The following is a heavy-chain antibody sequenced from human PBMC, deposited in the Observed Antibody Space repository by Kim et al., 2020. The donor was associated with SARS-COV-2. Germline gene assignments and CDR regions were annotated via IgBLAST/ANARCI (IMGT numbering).Heavy chain of an antibody. CDR1: GFTFSSYA. CDR2: ISYDGSNK. D-gene: IGHD6-13*01. CDR3: ASPGIAAAGLRFT. V-gene: IGHV3-30*04. J-gene: IGHJ5*02. Sequence: GGSLRLSCAASGFTFSSYAMHWVRQAPGKGLEWVAVISYDGSNKYYADSVKGRFTISRDNSKNTLYLQMNSLRAEDTAVYYCASPGIAAAGLRFTWGQGT.